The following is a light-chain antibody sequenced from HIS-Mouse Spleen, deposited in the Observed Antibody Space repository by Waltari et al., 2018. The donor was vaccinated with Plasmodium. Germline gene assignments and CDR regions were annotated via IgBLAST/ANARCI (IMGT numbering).Light chain of an antibody. V-gene: IGLV2-8*01. Sequence: QSVLTQPPSASGSPGQSVTISCPATSSDVGGYNYVSWYQQHPGKAPKLMIYEVSKRPSGVPDRFSGSKSGNTASLTVSGLQAEDEADYYCSSYAGSNNLVFGGGTKLTVL. J-gene: IGLJ2*01. CDR3: SSYAGSNNLV. CDR2: EVS. CDR1: SSDVGGYNY.